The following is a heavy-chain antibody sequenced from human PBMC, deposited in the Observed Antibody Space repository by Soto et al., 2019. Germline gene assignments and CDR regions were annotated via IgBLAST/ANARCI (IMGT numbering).Heavy chain of an antibody. J-gene: IGHJ6*02. CDR3: ARGSLYCSSTSCSYGMDV. D-gene: IGHD2-15*01. CDR2: IWFDGSNE. Sequence: PGGSLRLSCAASGFTFSDYGMHWVRQAPGEGLQWLAVIWFDGSNEHYADSVKGRFTISRDNSKNTLYLQMYSLRAGDTAVYYCARGSLYCSSTSCSYGMDVWGQGTTVTVSS. V-gene: IGHV3-33*01. CDR1: GFTFSDYG.